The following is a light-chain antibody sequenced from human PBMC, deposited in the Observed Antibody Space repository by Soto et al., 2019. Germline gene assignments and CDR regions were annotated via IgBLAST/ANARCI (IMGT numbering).Light chain of an antibody. J-gene: IGKJ4*01. Sequence: EIVMTQSPVTLSVSPGERATLSCRASQSVSNNLAWYQQKPGQAPRLLIFGASSRATGIPARCSGSGSGTEFTLPITSLQSEDFAVYYCQQYNNWPPLSFGGGTKVEIK. CDR2: GAS. V-gene: IGKV3-15*01. CDR1: QSVSNN. CDR3: QQYNNWPPLS.